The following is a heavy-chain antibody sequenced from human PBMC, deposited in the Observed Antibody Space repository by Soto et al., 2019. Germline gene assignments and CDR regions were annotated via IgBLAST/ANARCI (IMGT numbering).Heavy chain of an antibody. CDR1: GGSISSSSYY. Sequence: QLQLQESGPGLVKPSETLFLTCTVSGGSISSSSYYWGWIRQPPGKGLAWIGSIYYSGNTYYNPSPSNALTISVYTSKNRFSLVFSRVSGADTAEYYCATAYYHYVWGNSRPYRCDIWGKRIIVTFSS. CDR2: IYYSGNT. J-gene: IGHJ3*02. V-gene: IGHV4-39*01. CDR3: ATAYYHYVWGNSRPYRCDI. D-gene: IGHD3-16*02.